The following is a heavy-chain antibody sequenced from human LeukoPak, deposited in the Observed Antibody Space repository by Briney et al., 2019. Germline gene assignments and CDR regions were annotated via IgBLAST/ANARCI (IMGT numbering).Heavy chain of an antibody. J-gene: IGHJ4*02. CDR1: DYPFTTYG. Sequence: ASVKVSCKTFDYPFTTYGISWVRQAPGQGLEWMGWINTDNGDTNYSPKFQGRVIMTRDTSTSTAYMELTGLKSDDTAIFYCARDRWNDRGFDYWGQGTLITVSS. D-gene: IGHD1-1*01. V-gene: IGHV1-18*01. CDR3: ARDRWNDRGFDY. CDR2: INTDNGDT.